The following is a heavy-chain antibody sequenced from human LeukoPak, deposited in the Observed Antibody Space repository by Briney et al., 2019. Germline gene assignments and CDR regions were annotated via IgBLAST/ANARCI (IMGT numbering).Heavy chain of an antibody. CDR1: GGSISSSSYY. CDR2: IYYSGST. D-gene: IGHD3-22*01. CDR3: ARDLDYYDSSGYYWSDAFDI. J-gene: IGHJ3*02. Sequence: KPSETLSLTCTVSGGSISSSSYYWGWIRQPPGKGLEWIGSIYYSGSTYYNPSLKSRVTISVDTSKNQFSLKLSSVTAADTAVYYCARDLDYYDSSGYYWSDAFDIWGQGTMVTVSS. V-gene: IGHV4-39*07.